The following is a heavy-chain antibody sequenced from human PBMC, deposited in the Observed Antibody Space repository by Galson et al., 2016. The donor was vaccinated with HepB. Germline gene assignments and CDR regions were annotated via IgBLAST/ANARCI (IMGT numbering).Heavy chain of an antibody. CDR2: ITSSSSHT. CDR1: GFTFSDSY. V-gene: IGHV3-11*06. J-gene: IGHJ4*02. CDR3: ARGRQLRYFAWPDYFDY. Sequence: SLRLSCAASGFTFSDSYMNWIRQAPGKGLEWLSFITSSSSHTNYADSVKGRFTISRDNAKSSLYLQMNSLRAEDTAIYYCARGRQLRYFAWPDYFDYWGQGILVTVS. D-gene: IGHD3-9*01.